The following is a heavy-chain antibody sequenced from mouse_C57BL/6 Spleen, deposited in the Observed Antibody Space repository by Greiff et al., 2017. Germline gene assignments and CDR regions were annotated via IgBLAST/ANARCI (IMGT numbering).Heavy chain of an antibody. D-gene: IGHD3-3*01. CDR1: GYTFTSYW. CDR3: ARRRDVFDY. V-gene: IGHV1-55*01. CDR2: IYPGSGST. Sequence: VQLQQSGAELVKPGASVKMSCKASGYTFTSYWITWVKQRPGQGLAWIGDIYPGSGSTNYNEKFKSKATLTVDTSSSTAYMQLSSLTSEDSAVYYCARRRDVFDYWGQGTTLTVSS. J-gene: IGHJ2*01.